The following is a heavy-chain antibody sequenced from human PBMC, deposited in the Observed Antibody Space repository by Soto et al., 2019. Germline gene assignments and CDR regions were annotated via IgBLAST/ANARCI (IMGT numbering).Heavy chain of an antibody. CDR1: GGSISSYY. Sequence: QVQLQESGPGLVKPSETLSLTCTVSGGSISSYYWSWIRQPPGKGLEWIGYIYYSGSTNYNPSLKSRVTISVDTSKNQFSLKLSSVTAADTAVYYCARHCGSCQRYYYYGMDVWGQGTTVTVSS. V-gene: IGHV4-59*08. D-gene: IGHD2-15*01. CDR3: ARHCGSCQRYYYYGMDV. J-gene: IGHJ6*02. CDR2: IYYSGST.